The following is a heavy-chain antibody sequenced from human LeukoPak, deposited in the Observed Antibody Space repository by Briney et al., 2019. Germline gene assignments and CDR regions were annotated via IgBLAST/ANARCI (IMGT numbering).Heavy chain of an antibody. CDR3: ARDYYDGSAYYSYYEY. CDR1: GLTVSSKY. J-gene: IGHJ4*02. V-gene: IGHV3-53*01. Sequence: GGSLRLSCAASGLTVSSKYMSWVRQAPGKGLEWVSTLYSNGNTYYADSVKGRFTISRDNSKNTLSLQMNSPRAEDTAVYYCARDYYDGSAYYSYYEYWGQGTLVTVSS. D-gene: IGHD3-22*01. CDR2: LYSNGNT.